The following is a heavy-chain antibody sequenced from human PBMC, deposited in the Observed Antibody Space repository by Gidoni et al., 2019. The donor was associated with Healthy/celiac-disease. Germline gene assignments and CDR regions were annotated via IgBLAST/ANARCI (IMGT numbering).Heavy chain of an antibody. CDR3: AKDLSGYPYYFDY. CDR1: GFTFSSYG. CDR2: ISYEGSNK. D-gene: IGHD5-12*01. J-gene: IGHJ4*02. Sequence: QVQLVESGGGVVQPGRSLRLSCAASGFTFSSYGMHWVRQAPGKGLEGVAVISYEGSNKYYADSVKGRLTISRDNSKNTLYLQMNSLRAEDTAVYYCAKDLSGYPYYFDYWGQGTLVTVSS. V-gene: IGHV3-30*18.